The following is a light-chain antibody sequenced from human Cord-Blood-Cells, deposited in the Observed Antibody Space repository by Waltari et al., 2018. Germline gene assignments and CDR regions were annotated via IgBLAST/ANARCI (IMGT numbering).Light chain of an antibody. CDR2: EVS. CDR3: SSYTSSSTYV. J-gene: IGLJ1*01. Sequence: QSALTQPASVSGSPGQSITLSCTGTSSDVGGYNYFAWYQQHPGKAPKLMIYEVSKRPSGVSNRFSGSKSGNTASLTISGLQAEDEADYYCSSYTSSSTYVFGTGTKVTVL. CDR1: SSDVGGYNY. V-gene: IGLV2-14*01.